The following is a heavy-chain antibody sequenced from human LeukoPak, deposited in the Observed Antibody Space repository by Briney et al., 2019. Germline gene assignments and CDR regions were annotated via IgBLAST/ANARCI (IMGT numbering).Heavy chain of an antibody. V-gene: IGHV3-53*01. CDR1: GFTVSSNY. D-gene: IGHD2-2*01. Sequence: GGSLRLSCAASGFTVSSNYMSWVRQAPGKGLEWVSVIYSGGSTYYADSVKGRFTISRDNSKNTLYLQMNSLRAEDTAVYYCAKDGLMYCSSTSCFDYFDYWGQGTLVTVSS. CDR2: IYSGGST. CDR3: AKDGLMYCSSTSCFDYFDY. J-gene: IGHJ4*02.